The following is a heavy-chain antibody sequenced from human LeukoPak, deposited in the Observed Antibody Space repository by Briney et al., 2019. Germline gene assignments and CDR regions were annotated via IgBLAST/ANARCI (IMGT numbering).Heavy chain of an antibody. CDR3: AGDQDGGNYFDY. CDR2: TRNKANSYTT. V-gene: IGHV3-72*01. D-gene: IGHD4-23*01. CDR1: GFTFSDHY. J-gene: IGHJ4*02. Sequence: GGSLRLSCAASGFTFSDHYMDWVRQAPGKGLEWVGRTRNKANSYTTEYAASVKGRFTISRDDSKNSLYLQMNSLKTEDTAVYYCAGDQDGGNYFDYWGQGTLVTVSS.